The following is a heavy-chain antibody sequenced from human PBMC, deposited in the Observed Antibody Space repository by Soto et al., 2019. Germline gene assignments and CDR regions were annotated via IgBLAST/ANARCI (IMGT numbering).Heavy chain of an antibody. CDR1: GFTFSSYA. V-gene: IGHV3-23*01. CDR3: AKDSRFTAAIPLDAFDI. Sequence: GGSLRLSCAAPGFTFSSYAMSWVRKAPGKGLEWVSAISGSGGSTYYADSVKGRFTISRDNSKNTLYLQMNSLRAEDTAVYYCAKDSRFTAAIPLDAFDIWGQGTMVTVSS. J-gene: IGHJ3*02. D-gene: IGHD2-2*02. CDR2: ISGSGGST.